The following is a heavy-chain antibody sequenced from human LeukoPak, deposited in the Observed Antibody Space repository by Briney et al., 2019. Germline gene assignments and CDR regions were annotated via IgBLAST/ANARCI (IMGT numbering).Heavy chain of an antibody. J-gene: IGHJ4*02. Sequence: ASVKVSCKASGYTFTGYYMHWVRQAPGQGLEWMGWINPNSGDTNYAQKFQGRVTMTRDTSINTAYMELSRLRTDDTAVYYCAKNPYDYYFDYLGQGTLVTVSS. CDR3: AKNPYDYYFDY. CDR1: GYTFTGYY. D-gene: IGHD5-12*01. V-gene: IGHV1-2*02. CDR2: INPNSGDT.